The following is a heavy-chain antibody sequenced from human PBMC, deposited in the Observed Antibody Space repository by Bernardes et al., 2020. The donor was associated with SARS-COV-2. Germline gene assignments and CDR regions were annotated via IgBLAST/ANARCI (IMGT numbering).Heavy chain of an antibody. D-gene: IGHD3-3*01. Sequence: GGSLRLSCAASGFTFSSYWLHWVLQAPGMGLVLVSRIHSDGSSTSYADSVKCRFTISRDNAKNTLYLQMNSLRAEDTAVYYCARGQSWYYDFWGTGYYGMDVWGQGTTVTVSS. CDR1: GFTFSSYW. CDR3: ARGQSWYYDFWGTGYYGMDV. V-gene: IGHV3-74*01. CDR2: IHSDGSST. J-gene: IGHJ6*02.